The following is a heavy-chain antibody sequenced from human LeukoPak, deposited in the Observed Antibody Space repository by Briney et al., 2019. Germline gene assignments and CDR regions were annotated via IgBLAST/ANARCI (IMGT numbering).Heavy chain of an antibody. V-gene: IGHV3-30*18. D-gene: IGHD3-3*01. CDR3: AKDSALRVTIFGVVNR. Sequence: GGSLRLSCAASVFTLSSYCMLWVRQARGKGLEWVAVISYDGSNKYYADSVKGRFTISRDNSKNTLYLQMNSLRAEDTAVYYCAKDSALRVTIFGVVNRWGQGTLVTVSS. CDR2: ISYDGSNK. CDR1: VFTLSSYC. J-gene: IGHJ4*02.